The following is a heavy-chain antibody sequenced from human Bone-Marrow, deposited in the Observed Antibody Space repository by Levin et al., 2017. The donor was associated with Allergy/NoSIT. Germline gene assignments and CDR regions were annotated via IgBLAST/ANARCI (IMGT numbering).Heavy chain of an antibody. CDR3: ASGLFLRAGQGYSTGDY. CDR1: GFTFSSYS. Sequence: GGSLRLSCAASGFTFSSYSMNWVRQAPGKGLEWVSYISSSSSTIYYADSVKGRFTISRDNAKNSLYLQMNSLRAEDTAVYYCASGLFLRAGQGYSTGDYWGQGTLVTVSS. V-gene: IGHV3-48*01. J-gene: IGHJ4*02. CDR2: ISSSSSTI. D-gene: IGHD2/OR15-2a*01.